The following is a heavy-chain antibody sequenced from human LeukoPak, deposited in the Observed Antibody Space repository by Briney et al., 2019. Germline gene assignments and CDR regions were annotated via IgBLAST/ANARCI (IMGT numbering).Heavy chain of an antibody. V-gene: IGHV1-2*02. J-gene: IGHJ4*02. CDR3: ARDTGIVGATTADEFDY. CDR1: GYTFTGYN. CDR2: INPNSGGT. D-gene: IGHD1-26*01. Sequence: GASVKVSCKASGYTFTGYNMHWVRQAPGQGLEWMGWINPNSGGTNYAQKFQGRVTMTRDTSISTAYMELSRLRSDDTAVYYCARDTGIVGATTADEFDYWGQGTLVTVSS.